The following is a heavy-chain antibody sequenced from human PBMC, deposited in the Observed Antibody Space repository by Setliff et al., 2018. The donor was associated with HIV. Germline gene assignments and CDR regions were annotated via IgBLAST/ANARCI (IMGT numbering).Heavy chain of an antibody. V-gene: IGHV7-4-1*02. CDR1: GYTFTSYG. CDR3: ATRGEQLYFYGMDV. D-gene: IGHD1-26*01. Sequence: ASVKVSCKASGYTFTSYGMNWVRQAPGQGLEWMGWINTYTGNPTYAQGFTGRFVFSFDTSVSTAYLQISGLKAEDTAVYYCATRGEQLYFYGMDVWGQGTTVTVSS. CDR2: INTYTGNP. J-gene: IGHJ6*02.